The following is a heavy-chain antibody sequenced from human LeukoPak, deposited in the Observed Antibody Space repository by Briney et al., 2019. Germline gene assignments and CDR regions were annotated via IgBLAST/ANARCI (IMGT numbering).Heavy chain of an antibody. Sequence: GGSLRLSCAASGFTFGDYYMSWIRQAPGKGLEWVSYISGSTRYTNNADSVKGRFTTSRDNVKIALYLQMNSLRAEDTAVYYCARGSVVAGTAFDYWGQGTLVTVSS. J-gene: IGHJ4*02. CDR2: ISGSTRYT. V-gene: IGHV3-11*05. CDR3: ARGSVVAGTAFDY. CDR1: GFTFGDYY. D-gene: IGHD6-19*01.